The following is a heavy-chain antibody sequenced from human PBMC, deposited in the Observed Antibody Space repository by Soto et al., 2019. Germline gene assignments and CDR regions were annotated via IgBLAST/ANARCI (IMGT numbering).Heavy chain of an antibody. Sequence: SVLMCVPCSVADGSIISSGCCWNWINQPPGKGLEWIGSISYSGSAYYNPSLKSRVTISVDTSKNQFSLNLSSVTAADTAVYYCARAVAGTGVHEGYFDYWGQGTPVTVSS. V-gene: IGHV4-39*01. CDR3: ARAVAGTGVHEGYFDY. D-gene: IGHD6-19*01. J-gene: IGHJ4*02. CDR1: DGSIISSGCC. CDR2: ISYSGSA.